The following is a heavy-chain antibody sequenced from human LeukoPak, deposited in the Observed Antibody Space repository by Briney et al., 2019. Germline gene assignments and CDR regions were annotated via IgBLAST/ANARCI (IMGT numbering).Heavy chain of an antibody. CDR2: VGAGGGAP. CDR1: VLTFDKYA. J-gene: IGHJ4*02. D-gene: IGHD6-19*01. Sequence: PRGSLRLSCAASVLTFDKYAMSWVRQAPGKGLEWVSSVGAGGGAPYYSDSVKGRFSISRDNSKSTLYLQMTGLTDEDTAIYYCATDPYSRGWSGGDYFDQWGRGTLVTVSS. CDR3: ATDPYSRGWSGGDYFDQ. V-gene: IGHV3-23*01.